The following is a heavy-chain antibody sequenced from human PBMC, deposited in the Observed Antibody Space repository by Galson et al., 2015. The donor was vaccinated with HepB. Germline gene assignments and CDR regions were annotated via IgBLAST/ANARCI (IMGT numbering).Heavy chain of an antibody. V-gene: IGHV3-30*18. Sequence: SLRLSCAASGFTFSSYGMHWVRQAPGKGLEWVAVISYDGSNKYYADSVKGRFTISRDNSENTLYLQMNSLRAEDTAVYYCAKSSSWYGTLDYWGQGTLVTVSS. CDR1: GFTFSSYG. CDR3: AKSSSWYGTLDY. J-gene: IGHJ4*02. D-gene: IGHD6-13*01. CDR2: ISYDGSNK.